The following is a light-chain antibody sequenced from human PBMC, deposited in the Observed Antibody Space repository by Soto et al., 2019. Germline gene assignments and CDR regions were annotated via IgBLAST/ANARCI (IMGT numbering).Light chain of an antibody. CDR3: AAWDDSPSGPV. V-gene: IGLV1-47*01. CDR1: SSNIGSNY. CDR2: RNN. Sequence: SVLNQPPSAYRTARQRVTISCSGSSSNIGSNYVYWYQQLPGTAPKLLIYRNNQRPSGVPDRFSGSKSGTSASLAISGFRSEDEADYYCAAWDDSPSGPVCGTGPKVTVL. J-gene: IGLJ1*01.